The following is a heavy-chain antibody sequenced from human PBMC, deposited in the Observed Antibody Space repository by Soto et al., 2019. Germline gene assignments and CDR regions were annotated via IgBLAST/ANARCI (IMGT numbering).Heavy chain of an antibody. D-gene: IGHD4-17*01. CDR1: GFTFSSYA. J-gene: IGHJ4*02. Sequence: GESLKISCAASGFTFSSYAMSWVRQAAGKGLEWVSGISGSGDDTYSADSVKGRFTISRDNSNNTLFLHMNSLSAEDTAVYFCAKGKDPTSSAPLRPFDYWGPGTLVTVSS. V-gene: IGHV3-23*01. CDR3: AKGKDPTSSAPLRPFDY. CDR2: ISGSGDDT.